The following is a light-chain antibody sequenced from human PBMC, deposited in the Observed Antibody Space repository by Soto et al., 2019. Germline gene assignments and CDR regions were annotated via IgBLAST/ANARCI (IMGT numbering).Light chain of an antibody. J-gene: IGKJ1*01. CDR1: QSVSSNY. CDR3: QQYGSSPRT. Sequence: EIVLTQSPGILSLSPGERATLSCRASQSVSSNYLAWYQQKPGQAPRFLIYGASSRATGIPDRFSGSGSGTVFTFTITRLEPEDFAVYYCQQYGSSPRTFGQGTKVEIK. CDR2: GAS. V-gene: IGKV3-20*01.